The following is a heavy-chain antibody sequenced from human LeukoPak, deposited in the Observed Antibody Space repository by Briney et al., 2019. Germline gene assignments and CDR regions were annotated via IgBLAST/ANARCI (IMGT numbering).Heavy chain of an antibody. Sequence: GGSLRLSCTASGFTFSKAWMSWVRQAPGKGLEWVGFIKSRSDDGTTDYAAPVKGRFTISRDDSKNTLFLQMSSLKTEDTAVYYCVAADGNFFWGQGTQITVSS. V-gene: IGHV3-15*05. D-gene: IGHD6-13*01. J-gene: IGHJ4*02. CDR3: VAADGNFF. CDR1: GFTFSKAW. CDR2: IKSRSDDGTT.